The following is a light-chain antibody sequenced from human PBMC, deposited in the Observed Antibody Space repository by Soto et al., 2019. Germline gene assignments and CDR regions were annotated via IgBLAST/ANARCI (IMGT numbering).Light chain of an antibody. CDR2: EVN. Sequence: QSARTQPASASGSPGQSVTISCTGTSSDVGAYNYVSWYQHHPGKAPKLMVYEVNKRPSGVPDRFSGSESGNTASLTVSGLQAEDEADYYRTSHAGTINFPYIFGTGTKVTVL. V-gene: IGLV2-8*01. J-gene: IGLJ1*01. CDR1: SSDVGAYNY. CDR3: TSHAGTINFPYI.